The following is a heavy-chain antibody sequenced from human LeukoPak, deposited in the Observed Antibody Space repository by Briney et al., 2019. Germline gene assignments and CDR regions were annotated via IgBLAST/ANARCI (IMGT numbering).Heavy chain of an antibody. J-gene: IGHJ4*02. V-gene: IGHV4-31*03. CDR1: GGSISSGGYY. D-gene: IGHD2-15*01. CDR3: ARATPGYCSGGSCLFDY. Sequence: SETLSLTCTVSGGSISSGGYYWSWIRQHPGKGLEWIGYIYYSGSTYYNPSLKSRVTISVDTSKNQFSLKLSSVTAADTAVYYCARATPGYCSGGSCLFDYWGQGTLVTVSS. CDR2: IYYSGST.